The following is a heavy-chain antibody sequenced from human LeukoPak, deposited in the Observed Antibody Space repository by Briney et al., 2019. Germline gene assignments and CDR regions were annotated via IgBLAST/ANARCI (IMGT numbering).Heavy chain of an antibody. Sequence: GGSLRLSCAASGFTFDDYAMHWVRQAPGKGLEWVSGISWNSGSIGYADSVKGRFTISRDNAKNSLYPQMNSLRAEDTALYYCAKDILDYGGNSAGYFQHWGQGTLVTVSS. CDR3: AKDILDYGGNSAGYFQH. J-gene: IGHJ1*01. CDR2: ISWNSGSI. V-gene: IGHV3-9*01. CDR1: GFTFDDYA. D-gene: IGHD4-17*01.